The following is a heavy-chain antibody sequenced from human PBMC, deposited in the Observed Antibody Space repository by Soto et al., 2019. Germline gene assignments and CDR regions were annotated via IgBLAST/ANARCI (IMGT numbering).Heavy chain of an antibody. CDR3: ATRPLGGPYFGVFDY. D-gene: IGHD3-16*01. CDR2: IYHSGST. Sequence: SETLSLTCGVSGGSISSGGYSWSWIRQPPGKGLEWIGYIYHSGSTYYNPSLESRVTISLDTSKNQFSLKLNSVTTADTAIYYCATRPLGGPYFGVFDYWSPGTLVTVSS. V-gene: IGHV4-30-2*02. CDR1: GGSISSGGYS. J-gene: IGHJ4*02.